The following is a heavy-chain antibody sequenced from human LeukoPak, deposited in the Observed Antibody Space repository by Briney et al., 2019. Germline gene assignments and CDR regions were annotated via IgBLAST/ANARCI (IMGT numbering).Heavy chain of an antibody. CDR2: VDPEDGET. CDR1: GYTFTDYY. J-gene: IGHJ4*02. D-gene: IGHD3-3*01. CDR3: ATGAGLYGALEV. V-gene: IGHV1-69-2*01. Sequence: ASVKVSCKVSGYTFTDYYMHWVQQAPGKGLEWMGLVDPEDGETIYAEKFQGRVTITADTSTDTAYMELSSLRSEDTAVYYCATGAGLYGALEVWGQGTLVTASS.